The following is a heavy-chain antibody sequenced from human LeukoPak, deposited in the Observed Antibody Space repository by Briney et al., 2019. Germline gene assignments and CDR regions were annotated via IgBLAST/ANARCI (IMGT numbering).Heavy chain of an antibody. V-gene: IGHV5-51*01. D-gene: IGHD2-8*01. Sequence: GESLKISCKGSGYSFTSYWIGWVRQMPGKGLEWMGILYPGDSDTRHSPSFQGQVTISADKSISTAYLQWSSLKASDTAMYYCARLDCTNGVCYKWDYYYMDVWGKGTTVTVSS. CDR2: LYPGDSDT. CDR1: GYSFTSYW. CDR3: ARLDCTNGVCYKWDYYYMDV. J-gene: IGHJ6*03.